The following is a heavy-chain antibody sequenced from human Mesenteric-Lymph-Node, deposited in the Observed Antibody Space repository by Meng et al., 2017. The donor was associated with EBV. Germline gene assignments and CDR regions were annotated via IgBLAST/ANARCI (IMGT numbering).Heavy chain of an antibody. Sequence: HGQPQQWGSVLLKPSDTLSLPCAVNGGSLRGASWNWIRQPPGKGLEWIGEIIHGGSPSYNPSLKSRVTISIDTSKNQLSLMLSSVTAADTAVYYCARRPTGIDYWGQGTLVTVSS. CDR1: GGSLRGAS. CDR2: IIHGGSP. D-gene: IGHD2-8*02. CDR3: ARRPTGIDY. J-gene: IGHJ4*02. V-gene: IGHV4-34*12.